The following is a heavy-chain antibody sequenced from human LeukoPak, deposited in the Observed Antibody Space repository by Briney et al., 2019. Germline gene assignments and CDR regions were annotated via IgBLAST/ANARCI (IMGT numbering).Heavy chain of an antibody. CDR3: ARRHDYGGNSFTVDY. CDR1: GYTFTGYY. D-gene: IGHD4-23*01. Sequence: ASVKVSCKASGYTFTGYYMHGVRQAPGQGLEWMGRINPNSGGTNYAQQFQGRVTMTRDTSISTAYLELSRLRSDDTAVYYCARRHDYGGNSFTVDYWGQGTLVTVSS. J-gene: IGHJ4*02. V-gene: IGHV1-2*06. CDR2: INPNSGGT.